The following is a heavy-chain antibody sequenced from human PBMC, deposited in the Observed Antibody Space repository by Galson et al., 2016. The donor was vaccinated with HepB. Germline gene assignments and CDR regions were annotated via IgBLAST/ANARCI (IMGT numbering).Heavy chain of an antibody. Sequence: SLRLSCAASGFTLSTYSMNWVRQAPGKGLEWVSFISDSTTTIYYAESVKGRFTISRDSARNSLYLQMNSLGDEDTAIYYCARDLTGADYWGQRTLATVSS. J-gene: IGHJ4*02. V-gene: IGHV3-48*02. CDR3: ARDLTGADY. CDR1: GFTLSTYS. D-gene: IGHD7-27*01. CDR2: ISDSTTTI.